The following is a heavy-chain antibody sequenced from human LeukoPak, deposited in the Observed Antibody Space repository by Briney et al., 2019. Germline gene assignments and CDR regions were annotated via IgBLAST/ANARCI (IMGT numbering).Heavy chain of an antibody. J-gene: IGHJ4*02. CDR3: ARERSLAARNSYVGY. CDR2: INHSGST. CDR1: GGSFSGYY. V-gene: IGHV4-34*01. Sequence: SETLSLTCAVYGGSFSGYYWSWIRQPTGKGLEWIGEINHSGSTNYNPSLKSRVTISVDTSKNQFSLKLSSVTAADTAVYYCARERSLAARNSYVGYWGQGTLVTVSS. D-gene: IGHD5-18*01.